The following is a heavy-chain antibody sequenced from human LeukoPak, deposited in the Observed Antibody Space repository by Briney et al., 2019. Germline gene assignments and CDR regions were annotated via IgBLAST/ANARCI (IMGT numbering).Heavy chain of an antibody. CDR2: TNSDGSFT. V-gene: IGHV3-74*03. CDR1: GFTFSGHW. D-gene: IGHD5-24*01. J-gene: IGHJ3*02. CDR3: VRQLADGAFDI. Sequence: GGSLRLSCAASGFTFSGHWLHWVRQAPGKGLGWVSRTNSDGSFTTYADSVKGRCTISRDNAKNTLHLQMNSLRAEDTAVYYCVRQLADGAFDIWGEGTMVTVSS.